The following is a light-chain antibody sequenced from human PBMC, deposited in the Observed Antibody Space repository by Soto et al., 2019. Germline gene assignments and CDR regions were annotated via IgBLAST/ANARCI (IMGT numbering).Light chain of an antibody. Sequence: EIVFTPSPCTLSLSPGASSTLSCRSSQSVSSNYLAWYQQKPGQAPRLLIFDASTRATGIPDRFTGSGSGTDFTLTISRLEPEDFAVYYCQFYGDPSKTFGQGTKVDIK. CDR2: DAS. V-gene: IGKV3-20*01. J-gene: IGKJ1*01. CDR1: QSVSSNY. CDR3: QFYGDPSKT.